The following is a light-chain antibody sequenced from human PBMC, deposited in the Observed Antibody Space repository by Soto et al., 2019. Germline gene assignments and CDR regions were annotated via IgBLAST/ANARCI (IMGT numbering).Light chain of an antibody. V-gene: IGKV1-8*01. J-gene: IGKJ1*01. CDR1: QGISSY. CDR2: AAS. Sequence: AIRMTQSPSSLSASTGDRFTVTCRASQGISSYLAWYQQKPGKAPKLLIYAASTLQSGVPSRFSGSGSGTDFTLTISSLQPEDFATYYCLQHNSYPSTFGQGTKVDIK. CDR3: LQHNSYPST.